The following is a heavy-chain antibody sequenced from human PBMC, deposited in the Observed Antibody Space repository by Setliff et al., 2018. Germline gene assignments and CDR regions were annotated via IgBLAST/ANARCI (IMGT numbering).Heavy chain of an antibody. CDR2: IYSDGSST. CDR1: GFTFSNYA. J-gene: IGHJ4*02. V-gene: IGHV3-23*03. D-gene: IGHD3-10*01. CDR3: AKDRPQGVNGRSLDY. Sequence: LRLSCAASGFTFSNYAMNWVRQAPGKGLEWVSVIYSDGSSTYYGDSVKGRFTISRDNSQNTLYLQMNSLRAEDTAVYYCAKDRPQGVNGRSLDYWGRGALVTVSS.